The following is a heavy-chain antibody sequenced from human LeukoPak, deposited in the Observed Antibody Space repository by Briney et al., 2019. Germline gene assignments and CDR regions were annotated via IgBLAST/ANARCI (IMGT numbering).Heavy chain of an antibody. CDR3: GAGLYYFDY. D-gene: IGHD6-19*01. CDR2: IRSKAYGGTT. CDR1: GFTFGDYA. Sequence: GRSLRLSCTASGFTFGDYAMSWVRQAPGKGLEWVGFIRSKAYGGTTEYAAFVKGRFTISRDDSKSIAYLQMNSLKTEDTAVYYCGAGLYYFDYWGQGTLVTVSS. J-gene: IGHJ4*02. V-gene: IGHV3-49*04.